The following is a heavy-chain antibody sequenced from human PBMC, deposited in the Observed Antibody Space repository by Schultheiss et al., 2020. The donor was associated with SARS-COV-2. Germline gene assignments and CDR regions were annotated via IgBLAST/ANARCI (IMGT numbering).Heavy chain of an antibody. CDR3: ARDLMWAARPPYGMDV. D-gene: IGHD6-6*01. V-gene: IGHV3-74*01. Sequence: GGSLRLSCAASGFTFRNAWMNWVRQAPGKGLEWVSGISWNSGSIGYADSVKGRFTISRDNSKNTLYLQMNSLRAEDTAVYYCARDLMWAARPPYGMDVWGQGTTVTVSS. CDR1: GFTFRNAW. J-gene: IGHJ6*02. CDR2: ISWNSGSI.